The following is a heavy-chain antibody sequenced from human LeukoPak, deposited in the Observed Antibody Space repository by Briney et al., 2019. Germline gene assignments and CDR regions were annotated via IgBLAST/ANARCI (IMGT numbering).Heavy chain of an antibody. D-gene: IGHD4-11*01. J-gene: IGHJ4*02. CDR1: GFVFSSNW. CDR3: AKILPDTVTADY. V-gene: IGHV3-7*02. CDR2: IKQDGSEK. Sequence: GGSLRLSCAASGFVFSSNWMTWVRQAPGKGLEWVANIKQDGSEKYYVDSVKGRFTISRDNSKNTLYLQMNSLRAEDTAVYYCAKILPDTVTADYWGQGTLVTVSS.